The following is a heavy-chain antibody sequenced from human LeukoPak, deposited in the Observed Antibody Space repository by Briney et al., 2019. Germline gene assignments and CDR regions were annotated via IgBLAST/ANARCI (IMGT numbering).Heavy chain of an antibody. V-gene: IGHV3-30*04. CDR1: GFTFSSNA. CDR2: ISYDGSNK. Sequence: GGSLRLSCAASGFTFSSNAMHWVRQAPGKGLEWVAIISYDGSNKYYADSVKGRFTISRDKSKNTLYLQMNSLRGEDTAVYYCARKSCGQLHDTLDVWGKGTTVTVSS. D-gene: IGHD6-6*01. J-gene: IGHJ6*04. CDR3: ARKSCGQLHDTLDV.